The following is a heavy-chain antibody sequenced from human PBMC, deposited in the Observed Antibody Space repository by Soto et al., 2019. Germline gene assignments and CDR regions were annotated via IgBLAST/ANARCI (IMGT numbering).Heavy chain of an antibody. CDR1: GDTFSNFD. Sequence: QVQLVQSGAEVKKPGASVKVSCKASGDTFSNFDINWVRQATGQGPDWMGGMRADTGDTGHAQKFQGRISMTMDTSTCTLYMELSSLRAEDTAVYYCARYIYGQGFQSWGQGTLVIVSS. CDR2: MRADTGDT. CDR3: ARYIYGQGFQS. J-gene: IGHJ5*02. D-gene: IGHD5-18*01. V-gene: IGHV1-8*01.